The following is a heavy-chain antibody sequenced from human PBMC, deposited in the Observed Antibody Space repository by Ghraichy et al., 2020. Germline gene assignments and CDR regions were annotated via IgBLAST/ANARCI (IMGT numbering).Heavy chain of an antibody. CDR1: GGSFSGYY. Sequence: SETLSLTCAVYGGSFSGYYWSWIRQPPGKGLEWIGEINHSGSTNYNPSLKSRVTISVDTSKNQFSLKLSSVTAADTAVYYCARARPVVRYYTWKYYFDYWGQGTLVTVSS. V-gene: IGHV4-34*01. CDR2: INHSGST. J-gene: IGHJ4*02. D-gene: IGHD1-20*01. CDR3: ARARPVVRYYTWKYYFDY.